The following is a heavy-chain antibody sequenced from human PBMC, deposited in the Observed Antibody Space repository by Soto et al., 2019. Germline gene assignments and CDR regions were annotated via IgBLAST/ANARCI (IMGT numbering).Heavy chain of an antibody. D-gene: IGHD6-19*01. CDR1: GFTFSNYS. CDR3: AKDHERQWPRSHFDY. V-gene: IGHV3-23*01. J-gene: IGHJ4*02. Sequence: AGGSLRLSCAASGFTFSNYSMSWVRQAPGEGLEGVSAISGSGGSTYYADSVKGRFTISRDNSKNTLYLQMNSLRAEDTAVYYCAKDHERQWPRSHFDYWGQGTLVTVSS. CDR2: ISGSGGST.